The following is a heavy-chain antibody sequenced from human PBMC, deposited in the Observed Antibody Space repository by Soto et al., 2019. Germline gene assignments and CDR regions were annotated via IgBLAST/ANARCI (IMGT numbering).Heavy chain of an antibody. D-gene: IGHD6-19*01. CDR3: ARTIAVAGIFFRFGSRDDAFDI. V-gene: IGHV3-74*01. CDR2: INSDGSST. Sequence: SLRLSCAASGFTFSSYWMHWVRQAPGKGLVWVSRINSDGSSTSYADSVKGRFTISRDNAKNTLYLQMNSLRAEDTAVYYCARTIAVAGIFFRFGSRDDAFDIWGQGTMVTVSS. J-gene: IGHJ3*02. CDR1: GFTFSSYW.